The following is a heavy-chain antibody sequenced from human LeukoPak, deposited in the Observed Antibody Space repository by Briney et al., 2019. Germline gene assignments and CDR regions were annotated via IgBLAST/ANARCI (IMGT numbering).Heavy chain of an antibody. CDR2: INPNSGGT. Sequence: ASVKASCKASGYTFTSYGISWVRQAPGQGLEWMGWINPNSGGTNYAQKFQGWVTMTRDTSISTAYMELSRLRSDDTAVYYCARGGYSYGYYAFDIWGQGTMVTVSS. CDR1: GYTFTSYG. CDR3: ARGGYSYGYYAFDI. V-gene: IGHV1-2*04. J-gene: IGHJ3*02. D-gene: IGHD5-18*01.